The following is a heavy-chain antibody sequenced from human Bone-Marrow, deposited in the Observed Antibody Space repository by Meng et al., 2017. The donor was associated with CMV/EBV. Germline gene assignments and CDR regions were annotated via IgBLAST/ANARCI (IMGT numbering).Heavy chain of an antibody. CDR3: ARNPYCSSTSCPYYYYYYGMDV. CDR1: GGTFSSYA. D-gene: IGHD2-2*01. CDR2: IIPILGIA. V-gene: IGHV1-69*10. Sequence: SVKVSCKASGGTFSSYAISWVRQAPGQGLEWMGGIIPILGIANYAQKFQGRVTITADKSTSTAYMELSSLRSEDTAVYYCARNPYCSSTSCPYYYYYYGMDVWGQGPTVTVPS. J-gene: IGHJ6*02.